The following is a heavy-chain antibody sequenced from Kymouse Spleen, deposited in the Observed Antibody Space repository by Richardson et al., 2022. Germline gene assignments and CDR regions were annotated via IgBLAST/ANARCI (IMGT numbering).Heavy chain of an antibody. D-gene: IGHD3-10*01. J-gene: IGHJ6*02. Sequence: QLQLQESGPGLVKPSETLSLTCTVSGGSISSSSYYWGWIRQPPGKGLEWIGSIYYSGSTYYNPSLKSRVTISVDTSKNQFSLKLSSVTAADTAVYYCASTYYYGSGTEGYYYYYGMDVWGQGTTVTVSS. V-gene: IGHV4-39*01. CDR3: ASTYYYGSGTEGYYYYYGMDV. CDR1: GGSISSSSYY. CDR2: IYYSGST.